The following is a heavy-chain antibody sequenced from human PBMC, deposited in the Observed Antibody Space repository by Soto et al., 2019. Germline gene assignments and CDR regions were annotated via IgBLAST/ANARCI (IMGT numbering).Heavy chain of an antibody. D-gene: IGHD3-10*01. J-gene: IGHJ6*02. Sequence: GGPVKGSFKVFRYTPPEIFLHRGGQAPGKRVEWMGGFDPEDGETIYAQKFQGRVTMTEDTSTDTAYMELSSLRSEDTAVYYCATDHYYGSGSLDYYYYGMDVWGQGTTVTVSS. V-gene: IGHV1-24*01. CDR3: ATDHYYGSGSLDYYYYGMDV. CDR2: FDPEDGET. CDR1: RYTPPEIF.